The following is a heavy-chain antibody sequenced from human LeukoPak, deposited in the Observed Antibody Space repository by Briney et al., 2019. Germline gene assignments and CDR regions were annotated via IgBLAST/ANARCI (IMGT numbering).Heavy chain of an antibody. V-gene: IGHV1-18*01. Sequence: GASVKVSCKASGYTFTSYGITWVRQAPGQGLEGMGWISTYNGNSNYAQKLQGRVTMTTDTSTSTAYMELRSLRSDETAVYYCARVDLLTGYYFFDYWGQGTLVTVSS. J-gene: IGHJ4*02. CDR1: GYTFTSYG. CDR2: ISTYNGNS. CDR3: ARVDLLTGYYFFDY. D-gene: IGHD3-9*01.